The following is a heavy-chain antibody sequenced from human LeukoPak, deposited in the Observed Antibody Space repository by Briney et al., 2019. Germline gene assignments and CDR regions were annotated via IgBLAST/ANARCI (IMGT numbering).Heavy chain of an antibody. CDR1: GGSISSYY. V-gene: IGHV4-59*01. J-gene: IGHJ5*02. CDR2: IYYSGST. CDR3: ARTEASWFDP. Sequence: SETLSLTCTVSGGSISSYYWSWIRQPPGKGLEWIGYIYYSGSTNYNPSLKSRVTISVDTSKNQFSLKLSSVTAADAAVYYCARTEASWFDPWGQGTLVTVSS.